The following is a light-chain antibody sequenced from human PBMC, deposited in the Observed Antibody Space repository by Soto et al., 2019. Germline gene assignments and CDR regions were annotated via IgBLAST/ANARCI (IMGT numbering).Light chain of an antibody. CDR3: QQYGRSPWT. V-gene: IGKV3-20*01. Sequence: EIVLTQSPGTLSLSPGERATLSCRASQSVNSNYLAWYQQKPGQAPRLLVYGASSRASGIPDRFSGSGSGTDFTLTISRLEPEDFAVYYCQQYGRSPWTFGQGTKVEIK. J-gene: IGKJ1*01. CDR1: QSVNSNY. CDR2: GAS.